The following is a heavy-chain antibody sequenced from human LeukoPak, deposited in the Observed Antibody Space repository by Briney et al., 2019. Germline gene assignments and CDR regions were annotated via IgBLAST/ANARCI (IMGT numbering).Heavy chain of an antibody. J-gene: IGHJ6*03. V-gene: IGHV3-53*01. CDR3: ARDRSDGNYYMVV. D-gene: IGHD5-24*01. CDR1: GFSVSNNY. CDR2: IHGGGST. Sequence: GGSLRLSCALSGFSVSNNYMSSVRQAPGKGLERVSVIHGGGSTSYADSVKGRFTISRDNFMNTLYLQMNSLRVDDSGVYYCARDRSDGNYYMVVWGKGTSVIVSS.